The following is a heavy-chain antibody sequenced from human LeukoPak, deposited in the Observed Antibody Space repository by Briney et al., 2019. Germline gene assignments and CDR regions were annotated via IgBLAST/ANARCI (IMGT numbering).Heavy chain of an antibody. J-gene: IGHJ4*02. D-gene: IGHD6-19*01. Sequence: GGSLRLSCAASGFTFSSYSMNWVRQAPGKGLEWVSSISSSSSYIYYADSVKGRFTISRDNAKNSLYLQMNSLRAEDTAVYYCARESALVSSGWYFDYWGQGTLVTVSS. CDR1: GFTFSSYS. CDR2: ISSSSSYI. V-gene: IGHV3-21*01. CDR3: ARESALVSSGWYFDY.